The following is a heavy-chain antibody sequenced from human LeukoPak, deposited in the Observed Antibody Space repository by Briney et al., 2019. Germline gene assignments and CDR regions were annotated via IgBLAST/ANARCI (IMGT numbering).Heavy chain of an antibody. CDR1: GYSFTHYW. CDR3: ARRIYCGSGVNWFDP. D-gene: IGHD3-10*01. V-gene: IGHV5-51*01. J-gene: IGHJ5*02. Sequence: GESLKISCEGSGYSFTHYWIGWVRQMPGKGLEWMGIIYPGDSDTRYSPSFQGQVTISADKSISTAYLQWSSLKASDTAMYYCARRIYCGSGVNWFDPWGQGTLVTVSS. CDR2: IYPGDSDT.